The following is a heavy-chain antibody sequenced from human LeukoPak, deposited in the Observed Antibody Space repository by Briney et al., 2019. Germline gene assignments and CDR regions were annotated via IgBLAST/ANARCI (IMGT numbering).Heavy chain of an antibody. V-gene: IGHV4-39*01. Sequence: SETLSLTCTVSGDSITNSGFYWGWIRQPPGKGLEWIGSVYHSGGTYHSPSLKSRLTISLDKSKNQFSLQLTSVTAADTAVYYCARPLTKDFDEYGYWGQGTLITVSS. CDR1: GDSITNSGFY. D-gene: IGHD4-17*01. CDR2: VYHSGGT. CDR3: ARPLTKDFDEYGY. J-gene: IGHJ4*02.